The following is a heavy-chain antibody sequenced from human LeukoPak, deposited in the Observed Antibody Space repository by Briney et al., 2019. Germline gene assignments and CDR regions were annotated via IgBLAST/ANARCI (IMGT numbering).Heavy chain of an antibody. CDR1: GFTFTSFS. CDR2: INSDSKTI. D-gene: IGHD3-3*01. V-gene: IGHV3-48*04. Sequence: PGGSLRLSCAASGFTFTSFSMNWVRQAPGKGLEWLSYINSDSKTIYYADSVKGRFTISRDNAKNTLYLQMNSLRAEDTAVYYCARRLPSGYGDIYYYYYMDVWGKGTTVTVSS. J-gene: IGHJ6*03. CDR3: ARRLPSGYGDIYYYYYMDV.